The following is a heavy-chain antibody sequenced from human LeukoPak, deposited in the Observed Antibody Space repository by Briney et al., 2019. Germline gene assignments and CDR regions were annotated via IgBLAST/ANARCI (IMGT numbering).Heavy chain of an antibody. CDR1: GFTFSSYG. CDR3: ATVAAWELLGGDYYFDY. V-gene: IGHV3-23*01. J-gene: IGHJ4*02. Sequence: GGSLRLPCAASGFTFSSYGMSWVRQAPGKGLEWVSAISGSGGSTYYADSVKGRFTISRDNSKNTLYLQMNSLRAEDTAVYYCATVAAWELLGGDYYFDYWGQGTLVTVSS. CDR2: ISGSGGST. D-gene: IGHD1-26*01.